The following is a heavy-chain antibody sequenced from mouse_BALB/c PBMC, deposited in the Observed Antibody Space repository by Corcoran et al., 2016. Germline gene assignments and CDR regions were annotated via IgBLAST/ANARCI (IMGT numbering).Heavy chain of an antibody. D-gene: IGHD6-1*01. CDR2: INTYTGEP. V-gene: IGHV9-3-1*01. CDR3: AREPYAMDY. Sequence: QIQLVQSGPELKKPGETVKISCKASGYTFTNYGMNWVKQAPGKGLKWMGWINTYTGEPTYADAFKGRFAFSLETSASTAYLQINNLKNEDTATYFCAREPYAMDYWGQGTSVTGSS. J-gene: IGHJ4*01. CDR1: GYTFTNYG.